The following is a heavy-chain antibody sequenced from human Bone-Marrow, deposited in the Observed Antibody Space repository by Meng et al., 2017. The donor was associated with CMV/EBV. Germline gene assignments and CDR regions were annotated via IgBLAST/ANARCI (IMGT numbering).Heavy chain of an antibody. CDR3: ARDKVHYDFWSGIPYYAMDV. Sequence: SVKVSCKASGGTFSSYTISWVRQAPGQGLEWMGRIIPILGIANYAQKFQGRVTITADKSTSTAYMELSSLRSEDTAVYYCARDKVHYDFWSGIPYYAMDVWGQGTTVTVS. CDR2: IIPILGIA. V-gene: IGHV1-69*04. D-gene: IGHD3-3*01. CDR1: GGTFSSYT. J-gene: IGHJ6*02.